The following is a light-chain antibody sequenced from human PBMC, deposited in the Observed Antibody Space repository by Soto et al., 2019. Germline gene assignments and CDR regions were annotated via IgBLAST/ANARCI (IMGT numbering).Light chain of an antibody. CDR3: QRGIT. Sequence: EIVLTQSPGTLSLSPGERATLSCRASQSVGTYLAWYQQRPGQAPRLLIHDATNRATGIPARFSGSGSVTDFTLTISSLEPEDFAVYYCQRGITFGQGTRLEIK. CDR1: QSVGTY. CDR2: DAT. V-gene: IGKV3-11*01. J-gene: IGKJ5*01.